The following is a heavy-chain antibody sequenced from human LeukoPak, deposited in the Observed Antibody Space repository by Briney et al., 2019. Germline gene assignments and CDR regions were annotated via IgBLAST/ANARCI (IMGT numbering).Heavy chain of an antibody. V-gene: IGHV1-2*06. CDR3: VVQISAAFDY. CDR1: GYTFTSYA. J-gene: IGHJ4*02. Sequence: ASVKVSCKASGYTFTSYAMNWVRQAPGQGLEWMGRINPNSGGTNYAQKFQGRVTMTRDTSISTAYMELSRLRSDDTAVYYCVVQISAAFDYWGQGTLVTVSS. CDR2: INPNSGGT. D-gene: IGHD6-25*01.